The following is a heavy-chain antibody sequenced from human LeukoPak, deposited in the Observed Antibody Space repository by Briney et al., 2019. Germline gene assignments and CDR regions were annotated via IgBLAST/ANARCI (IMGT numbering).Heavy chain of an antibody. CDR2: IIPIFGTA. CDR1: GGTFSSYA. D-gene: IGHD6-13*01. J-gene: IGHJ6*02. V-gene: IGHV1-69*05. Sequence: ASVKVSCKASGGTFSSYAISWVRQAPGQGLEWMGGIIPIFGTANYAQKFQGRVTITTDESTSTAYMELSSLRSEDTAVYYCASRHSSSWYWDYYYGMDVWGQGTTVTVSS. CDR3: ASRHSSSWYWDYYYGMDV.